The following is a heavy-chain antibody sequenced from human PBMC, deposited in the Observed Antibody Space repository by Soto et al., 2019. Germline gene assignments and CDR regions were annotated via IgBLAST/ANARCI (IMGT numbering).Heavy chain of an antibody. CDR2: ISGSGGST. J-gene: IGHJ6*02. D-gene: IGHD2-2*01. V-gene: IGHV3-23*01. Sequence: GGSLRLSCAASGFTFSSYAMSWVRQAPGKGLEWVSAISGSGGSTYYADSVKGRFTISRDNSKNTLYLQMNSLRAEDTAVYYCAKDPPRVVPAAYRDPWLEYYYGMYVWGQGTTVTVSS. CDR3: AKDPPRVVPAAYRDPWLEYYYGMYV. CDR1: GFTFSSYA.